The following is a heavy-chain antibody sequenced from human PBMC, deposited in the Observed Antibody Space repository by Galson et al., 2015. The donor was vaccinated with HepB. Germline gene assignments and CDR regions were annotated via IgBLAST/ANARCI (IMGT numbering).Heavy chain of an antibody. CDR2: ISSDGSRT. Sequence: LRLSCAASGFTFSRFPMNWARQAPGKGLEWVSYISSDGSRTHYANSVKGRFTISRDNAKDSLYLQMNSLRAEDTAVYYCAYGMDVWGQGTTVTVSS. V-gene: IGHV3-48*04. J-gene: IGHJ6*02. CDR3: AYGMDV. D-gene: IGHD3-10*01. CDR1: GFTFSRFP.